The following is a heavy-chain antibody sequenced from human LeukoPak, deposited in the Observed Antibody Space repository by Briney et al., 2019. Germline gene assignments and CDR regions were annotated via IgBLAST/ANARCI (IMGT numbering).Heavy chain of an antibody. D-gene: IGHD2-15*01. Sequence: ASVKVSCKASGYTFTSYYMQWVRQAPGQGLEWMGIINPSGGSTSYAQKYQGRVTMTRDTSTSTVYMELSSLRSEDTAVYYCARDPPNCSGGSCYSSYKDVWGKGTTVTISS. CDR2: INPSGGST. CDR3: ARDPPNCSGGSCYSSYKDV. J-gene: IGHJ6*03. V-gene: IGHV1-46*01. CDR1: GYTFTSYY.